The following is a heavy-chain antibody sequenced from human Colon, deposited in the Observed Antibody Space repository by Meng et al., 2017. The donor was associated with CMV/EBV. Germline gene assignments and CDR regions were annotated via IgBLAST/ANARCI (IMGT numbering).Heavy chain of an antibody. CDR2: IYSDGNT. CDR1: GFTVSSYY. Sequence: GGSLRLSCAASGFTVSSYYMSWVRQAPGKGLEWVSVIYSDGNTYYADSVKGRFTISRDNSKNTLYLQMNSLRAEDTAVYYCAKTVTTNYYYGMDVWGQGTTVTVSS. D-gene: IGHD4-17*01. V-gene: IGHV3-53*01. J-gene: IGHJ6*02. CDR3: AKTVTTNYYYGMDV.